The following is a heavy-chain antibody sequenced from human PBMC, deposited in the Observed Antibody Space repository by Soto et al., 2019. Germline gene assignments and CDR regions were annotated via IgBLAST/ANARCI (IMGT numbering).Heavy chain of an antibody. CDR1: GGSVATSSYY. Sequence: PSETLSLTCTASGGSVATSSYYWGWIRQSPGKGLESIGSVYYSGTSYSKSSVKSRVTISVDTSKNRFSLSLNSGTASDTAVYFCVSQRTTVPTQACFDYWGPGALVTVSS. J-gene: IGHJ4*02. CDR3: VSQRTTVPTQACFDY. CDR2: VYYSGTS. D-gene: IGHD4-17*01. V-gene: IGHV4-39*01.